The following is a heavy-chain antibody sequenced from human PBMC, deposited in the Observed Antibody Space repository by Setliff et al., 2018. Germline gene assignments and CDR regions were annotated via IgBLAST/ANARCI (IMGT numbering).Heavy chain of an antibody. CDR2: IKEDGSEK. J-gene: IGHJ4*02. CDR3: ARETLPYYFDY. CDR1: GFTFSNAW. V-gene: IGHV3-7*01. Sequence: GGSLRLSCAASGFTFSNAWMSWVRQAPGKGLEWVANIKEDGSEKYYMDSVKGRFTMSRDNAKNSLYLQMNSLRAEDTAVYYCARETLPYYFDYWGQGTLVTVSS.